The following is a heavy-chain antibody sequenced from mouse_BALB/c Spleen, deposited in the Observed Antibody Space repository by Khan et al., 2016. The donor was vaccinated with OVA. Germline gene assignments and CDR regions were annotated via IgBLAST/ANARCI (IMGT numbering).Heavy chain of an antibody. CDR1: GYAFTDFL. V-gene: IGHV1-54*01. D-gene: IGHD1-1*02. CDR2: INPGSGDT. J-gene: IGHJ3*01. Sequence: QVQLQQPGAELVRPGTSVKVSCKASGYAFTDFLIEWLQQRPGQGLEWIGLINPGSGDTNYNEKFRGKATLTANKSSSTAYMQLSSLTSDDSAVYCCARGGYGSWAYWGQGTLVTVSA. CDR3: ARGGYGSWAY.